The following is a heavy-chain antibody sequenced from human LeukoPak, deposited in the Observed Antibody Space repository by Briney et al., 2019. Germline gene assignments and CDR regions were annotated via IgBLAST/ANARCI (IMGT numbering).Heavy chain of an antibody. CDR2: INTNTGNP. J-gene: IGHJ4*02. V-gene: IGHV7-4-1*02. D-gene: IGHD3-16*02. CDR3: ARAFQSLGGLSLPDY. Sequence: GASVKVSCKASGYTFTHYAINWVRQAPGQGLEWMGWINTNTGNPTYAQGFTGRFVFSLDTSVSTTYLQISSLKAEDTAVYFCARAFQSLGGLSLPDYWGQGTLVTVSS. CDR1: GYTFTHYA.